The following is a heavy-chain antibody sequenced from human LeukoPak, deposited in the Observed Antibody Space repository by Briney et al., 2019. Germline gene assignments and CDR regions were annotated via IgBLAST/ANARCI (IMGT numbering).Heavy chain of an antibody. CDR3: ARRSPLVVVTAAPYYDY. D-gene: IGHD2-21*02. J-gene: IGHJ4*02. CDR2: ILYNVNT. CDR1: GDSITNSNYF. V-gene: IGHV4-39*01. Sequence: SETLSLTCTVSGDSITNSNYFWGWIRQPPGQGLERIGEILYNVNTHYNPSLKRQLLIPPVSSNNQSSRSLPAVTASDTAIYYCARRSPLVVVTAAPYYDYWGQGTLVTVSS.